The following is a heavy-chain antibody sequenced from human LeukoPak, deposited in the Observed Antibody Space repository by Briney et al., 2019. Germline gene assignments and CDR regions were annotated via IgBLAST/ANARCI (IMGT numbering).Heavy chain of an antibody. CDR1: GFTFSSYA. V-gene: IGHV3-23*01. J-gene: IGHJ6*02. Sequence: GGSLRLSCAASGFTFSSYAMSWVRQAPGKGLECVSANSGSGGSTYYADPVKGRFTISRDNSKNTLYLQMNSLRAGDTAVYYCAKDVKIAAAGTLYYYYGMDVWGQGTTVTVSS. CDR3: AKDVKIAAAGTLYYYYGMDV. CDR2: NSGSGGST. D-gene: IGHD6-13*01.